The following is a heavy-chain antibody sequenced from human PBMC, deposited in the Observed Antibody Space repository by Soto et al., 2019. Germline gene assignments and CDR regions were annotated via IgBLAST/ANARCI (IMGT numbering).Heavy chain of an antibody. D-gene: IGHD6-6*01. V-gene: IGHV1-18*01. J-gene: IGHJ3*02. CDR3: ARELVLARPKAFDI. Sequence: ASVKVSCKASGYSFTSYGISWGRQAPGQGLEWMGWISAYNGNTNYAQKLQGRVTMTTDTSTSTAYMELRSLRSDDTAVYYCARELVLARPKAFDIWGQGTMVTVSS. CDR1: GYSFTSYG. CDR2: ISAYNGNT.